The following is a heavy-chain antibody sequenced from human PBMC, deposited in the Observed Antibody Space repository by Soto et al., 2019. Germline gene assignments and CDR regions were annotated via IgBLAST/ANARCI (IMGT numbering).Heavy chain of an antibody. CDR3: ARGPIVVVPFAFDI. CDR1: GYTFTTYD. Sequence: ASVKVSCKASGYTFTTYDINWVRQATGQGLEWMGWMNPNSGNTGYAQKFQGRVTMTRNTSISTAYMELSSLRSEDTAVYYCARGPIVVVPFAFDIWGQGTMVNRLL. D-gene: IGHD3-22*01. V-gene: IGHV1-8*01. CDR2: MNPNSGNT. J-gene: IGHJ3*02.